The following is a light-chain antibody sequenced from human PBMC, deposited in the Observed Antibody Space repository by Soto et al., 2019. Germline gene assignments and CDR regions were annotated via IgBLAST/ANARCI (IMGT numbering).Light chain of an antibody. J-gene: IGKJ1*01. V-gene: IGKV1-9*01. CDR1: QGLSSS. CDR2: AAS. CDR3: QQLNSYQWT. Sequence: DIQLTQSPSFLSASVGDRVTITCRASQGLSSSLAWYQQKPGKAPKLLIYAASTLQSGVPSRFSGSGSGTEFTLTISSLQPEDFATYYCQQLNSYQWTFGQGTNLEIK.